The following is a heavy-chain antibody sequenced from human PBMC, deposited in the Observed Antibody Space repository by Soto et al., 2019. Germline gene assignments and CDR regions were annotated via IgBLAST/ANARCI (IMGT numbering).Heavy chain of an antibody. CDR1: GFTLSDYW. Sequence: GGSLRLSCEASGFTLSDYWIHWVRQAPGKGLVWLSRIKGDASTTNYADSVMGRFTVSRDNARNTVYLQMNSLRAGDTAIYYCARGGRGYYYVDVWGKGITVTVSS. CDR3: ARGGRGYYYVDV. CDR2: IKGDASTT. V-gene: IGHV3-74*01. J-gene: IGHJ6*03.